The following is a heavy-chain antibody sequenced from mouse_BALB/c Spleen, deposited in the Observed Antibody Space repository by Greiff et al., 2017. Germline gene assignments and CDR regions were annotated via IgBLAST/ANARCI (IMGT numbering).Heavy chain of an antibody. D-gene: IGHD2-3*01. V-gene: IGHV1-7*01. CDR3: ARWLLVLYAMDY. CDR1: GYTFTSYW. CDR2: INPSTGYT. J-gene: IGHJ4*01. Sequence: QVQLQQSGAELAKPGASVKMSCKASGYTFTSYWMHWVKQRPGQGLEWIGYINPSTGYTEYNQKFKDKATLTADKSSSTAYMQLSSLTSEDSAVYYCARWLLVLYAMDYWGQGTSVTVSS.